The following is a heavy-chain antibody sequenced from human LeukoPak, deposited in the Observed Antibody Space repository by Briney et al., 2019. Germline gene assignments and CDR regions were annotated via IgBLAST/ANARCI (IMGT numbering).Heavy chain of an antibody. CDR1: GYTFTSYG. J-gene: IGHJ4*02. V-gene: IGHV1-18*01. D-gene: IGHD6-19*01. Sequence: ASVKVSCKASGYTFTSYGISWVRQAPGQGLEWMGWISAYNGNTNYAQKLQGRVTMTTDTSTSTAYMELRSLRSDDTAVYYWAREVAGGGYFDYWGQGTLVTVSS. CDR3: AREVAGGGYFDY. CDR2: ISAYNGNT.